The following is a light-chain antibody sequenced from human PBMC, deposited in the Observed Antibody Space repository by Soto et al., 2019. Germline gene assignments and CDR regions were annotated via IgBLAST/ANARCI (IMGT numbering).Light chain of an antibody. CDR2: GAS. Sequence: EIVLTQSPGTLSLSPGERDTLSCRASQSVSSSYLAWYQQKPGQAPRLLIYGASSRATGIPDRFSGSGSGTDFPLTISRLEPEDFAVYYCQQYGSSLFTFGPGTKVDIK. V-gene: IGKV3-20*01. J-gene: IGKJ3*01. CDR3: QQYGSSLFT. CDR1: QSVSSSY.